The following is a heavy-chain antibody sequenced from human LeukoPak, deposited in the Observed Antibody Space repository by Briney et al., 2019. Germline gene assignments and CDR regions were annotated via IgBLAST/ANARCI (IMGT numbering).Heavy chain of an antibody. Sequence: ASVKVSCKASGGTFSSYAISWVRQAPGQGLEWMGRIIPILGIANYAQKFQGRVTITADKSTSTAYMELSSLRSEDTAVYYCARDQGGVSAEGWFDPWGRGTLVTVSS. CDR1: GGTFSSYA. V-gene: IGHV1-69*04. CDR2: IIPILGIA. J-gene: IGHJ5*02. CDR3: ARDQGGVSAEGWFDP. D-gene: IGHD2-8*02.